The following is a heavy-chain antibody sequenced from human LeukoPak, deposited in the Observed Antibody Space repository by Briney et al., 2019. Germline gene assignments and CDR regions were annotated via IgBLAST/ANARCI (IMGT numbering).Heavy chain of an antibody. V-gene: IGHV3-48*03. CDR2: ISSGGRTT. J-gene: IGHJ4*02. CDR3: ASLMEQLAQSGDY. D-gene: IGHD6-13*01. Sequence: GGSLRLSCAASGFTFSRYEMNWVRQAPGKGLEWVSYISSGGRTTYYADSVKGRLTISRDNAKNSLYLQMNSLRAEDTAVYYCASLMEQLAQSGDYWGQGTLVTVSS. CDR1: GFTFSRYE.